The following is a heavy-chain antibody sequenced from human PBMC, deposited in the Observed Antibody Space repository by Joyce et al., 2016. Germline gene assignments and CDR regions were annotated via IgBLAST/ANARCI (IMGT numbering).Heavy chain of an antibody. CDR2: IYHSGNT. J-gene: IGHJ4*02. V-gene: IGHV4-30-2*01. D-gene: IGHD3-10*01. CDR1: GDSFTTGGYA. CDR3: ARAPRGPGYFDS. Sequence: QLLLQESGPGLVKTSQTMSLTCAVSGDSFTTGGYAWNRIRQPPGKGLEWIGDIYHSGNTHFIPSRQSRVTISLDSSKSQFSLKLSSVTAADTAVYYCARAPRGPGYFDSWGQGTLVTVSS.